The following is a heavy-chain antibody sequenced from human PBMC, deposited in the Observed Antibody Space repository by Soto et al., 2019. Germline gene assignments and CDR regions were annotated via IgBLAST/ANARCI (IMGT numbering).Heavy chain of an antibody. CDR3: ARGYPLWSPSFYSHMDV. CDR2: SWYDGTNK. V-gene: IGHV3-33*07. J-gene: IGHJ6*02. CDR1: GFTLNTYG. D-gene: IGHD5-18*01. Sequence: PGGSLRLSCAASGFTLNTYGMYWVRQAPGKGLEWVAVSWYDGTNKDYADSVKGRFTISSDTSRNTLYLQMNTLRAEDTAVYHSARGYPLWSPSFYSHMDVWGQGTTVTVSS.